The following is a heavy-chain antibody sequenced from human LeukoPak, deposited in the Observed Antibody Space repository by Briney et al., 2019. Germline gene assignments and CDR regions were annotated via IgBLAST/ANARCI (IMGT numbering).Heavy chain of an antibody. Sequence: SETLSLTCAVYGGSFSGYYWSWLRQPPGKGLEWIGEINHSGSTNYNPSLKSRVTISVDTSKNQFSLKLSSVTAADTAVYYCARGVGRDGYNPAANWFDPWGQGTLVTVSS. J-gene: IGHJ5*02. V-gene: IGHV4-34*01. D-gene: IGHD5-24*01. CDR1: GGSFSGYY. CDR3: ARGVGRDGYNPAANWFDP. CDR2: INHSGST.